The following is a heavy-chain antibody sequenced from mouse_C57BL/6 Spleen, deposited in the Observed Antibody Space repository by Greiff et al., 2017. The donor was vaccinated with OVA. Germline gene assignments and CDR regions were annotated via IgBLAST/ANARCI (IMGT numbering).Heavy chain of an antibody. CDR2: INPNYGTT. J-gene: IGHJ4*01. CDR1: GYSFTDYN. CDR3: ATHYYGSSAYYAMDY. Sequence: VQLQQSGPELVKPGASVQISCKASGYSFTDYNMNWVKQSNGKSLEWIGVINPNYGTTSYNQKFKGKATLTVDQSSSTAYMQLNSLTSEDSAVYYCATHYYGSSAYYAMDYWGQGTSVTVSS. V-gene: IGHV1-39*01. D-gene: IGHD1-1*01.